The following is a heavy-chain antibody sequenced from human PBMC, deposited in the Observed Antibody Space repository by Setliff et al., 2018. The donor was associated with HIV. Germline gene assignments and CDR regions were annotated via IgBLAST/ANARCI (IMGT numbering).Heavy chain of an antibody. CDR1: GDSISSTTYY. J-gene: IGHJ4*02. CDR2: IYPSGSA. V-gene: IGHV4-39*01. CDR3: VRHGNQWLVTVDY. Sequence: SEPMSLTCTVSGDSISSTTYYWGWIRQPPGKGLEWIGIIYPSGSAFYNPSLKSPVTMSVVTSRHQFSLKLSSVTAADTAIYYCVRHGNQWLVTVDYWGQGTLVTVSS. D-gene: IGHD6-19*01.